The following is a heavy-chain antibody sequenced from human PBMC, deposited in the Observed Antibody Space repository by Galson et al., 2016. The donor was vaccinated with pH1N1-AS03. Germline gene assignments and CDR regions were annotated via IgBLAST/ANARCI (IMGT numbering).Heavy chain of an antibody. CDR1: GFAFGAFW. Sequence: LRLSCAASGFAFGAFWMSWVRQAPGKGLEWVANIKEDGNDQHYVASVKGRFTISRDNAKKSLFLQMNSLTADDTAVYYCARTRGVLQSSGEMLSYFDYWGLGSLVTVSS. V-gene: IGHV3-7*01. CDR3: ARTRGVLQSSGEMLSYFDY. J-gene: IGHJ4*02. D-gene: IGHD3-10*01. CDR2: IKEDGNDQ.